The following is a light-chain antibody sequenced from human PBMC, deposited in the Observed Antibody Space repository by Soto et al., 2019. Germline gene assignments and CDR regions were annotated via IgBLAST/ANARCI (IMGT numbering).Light chain of an antibody. J-gene: IGKJ5*01. V-gene: IGKV3-15*01. Sequence: EVVLTQSPVTLSLSPGERATLSCRASQSVSSNLAWYQQRPGQAPRLLIYGASTRATGIPARFSGSGSGTEFTLTISSLQSEDFAVYYCQQYNNWPITFGQGTRLGIK. CDR3: QQYNNWPIT. CDR1: QSVSSN. CDR2: GAS.